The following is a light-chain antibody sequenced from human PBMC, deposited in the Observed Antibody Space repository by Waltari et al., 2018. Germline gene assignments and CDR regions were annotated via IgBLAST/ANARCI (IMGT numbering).Light chain of an antibody. J-gene: IGLJ3*02. Sequence: QLVLTQSPSASASLGASVKLTCTLSSGHSNNVIAWHQQQPEKGPRYLMKVNSNCSHSKGDEIPYRVSSSGSGAARYFTSASFQSEDEADYNSQNGGDCTWVFGGETKRTVL. CDR1: SGHSNNV. CDR3: QNGGDCTWV. CDR2: VNSNCSH. V-gene: IGLV4-69*02.